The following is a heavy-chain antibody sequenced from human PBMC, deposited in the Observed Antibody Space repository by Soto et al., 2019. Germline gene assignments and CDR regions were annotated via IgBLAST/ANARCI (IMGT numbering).Heavy chain of an antibody. D-gene: IGHD3-10*01. Sequence: PAESLKISCKGSGDSFTSYWISWARQMPGKGLEWMGRIDPSDSYTNYRPSFHGHVTISADKSISTAYLQWSSLKASDTAMYYCASSNGSGSDYYHYGMDVWGQGTTVTVSS. V-gene: IGHV5-10-1*01. CDR1: GDSFTSYW. J-gene: IGHJ6*02. CDR3: ASSNGSGSDYYHYGMDV. CDR2: IDPSDSYT.